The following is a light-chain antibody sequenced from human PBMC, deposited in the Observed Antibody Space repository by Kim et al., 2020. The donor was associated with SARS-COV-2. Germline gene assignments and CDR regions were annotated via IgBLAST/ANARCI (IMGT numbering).Light chain of an antibody. CDR3: QQYNNWPPLT. J-gene: IGKJ4*01. V-gene: IGKV3-15*01. CDR1: QSVSSN. Sequence: SPGERAHLSCRASQSVSSNLAWDQQKPGQAPRLLIYGASTRATSIPARFIGSGSGTEFTLTISSLQSEEFAVYYCQQYNNWPPLTFGGGTKVDIK. CDR2: GAS.